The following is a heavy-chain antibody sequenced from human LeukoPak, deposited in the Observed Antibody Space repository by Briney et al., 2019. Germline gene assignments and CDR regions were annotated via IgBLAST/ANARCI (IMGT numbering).Heavy chain of an antibody. D-gene: IGHD3-16*01. CDR3: ARRVPNEVITDYFDY. CDR2: ISDSGSSI. V-gene: IGHV3-11*04. CDR1: EFTFSDYY. Sequence: PGGSLRLSCAASEFTFSDYYMTWIRQAPGKGLEWVSTISDSGSSIKYADPVKGRFTISRDNAKNSLFLQMNSLRAEDTAVYYCARRVPNEVITDYFDYWGPGTLVTVSS. J-gene: IGHJ4*02.